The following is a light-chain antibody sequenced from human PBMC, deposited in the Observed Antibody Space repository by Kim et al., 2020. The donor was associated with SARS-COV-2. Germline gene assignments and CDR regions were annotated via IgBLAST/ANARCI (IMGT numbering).Light chain of an antibody. CDR1: QGIGTY. CDR2: HAS. J-gene: IGKJ4*01. V-gene: IGKV1-33*01. Sequence: SASAGDTVTITCQASQGIGTYLNWYRLEPGKAPRLLIYHASNLEAGVPPRFTGSGSETHFTFTISSLQPEDTATYFCQQYDTLPLTFGGGTKLEI. CDR3: QQYDTLPLT.